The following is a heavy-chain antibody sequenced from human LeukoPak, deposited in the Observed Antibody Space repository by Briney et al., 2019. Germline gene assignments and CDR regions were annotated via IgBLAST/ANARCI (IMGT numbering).Heavy chain of an antibody. CDR1: GFTFSSYA. D-gene: IGHD3-22*01. CDR3: ARGGSSGYYSLGY. J-gene: IGHJ4*02. V-gene: IGHV3-30-3*01. CDR2: ISYDGSNK. Sequence: GGSLRLSCAASGFTFSSYAMHWVRQAPGKGLEWVAVISYDGSNKYYADSVKGRFTISRDNAKNSLYLQMNSLRAEDTAVYYCARGGSSGYYSLGYWGQGTLVTVSS.